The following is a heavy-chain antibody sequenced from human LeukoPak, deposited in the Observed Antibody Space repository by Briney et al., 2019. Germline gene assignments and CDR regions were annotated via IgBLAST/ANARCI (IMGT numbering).Heavy chain of an antibody. Sequence: PSETLSLTCTVSGGSISSYYWSWIRQPPGKGLEWIGSIHYSGSTNYNPSLKSRVTISVDTSKNQFSLKLSSVTAADTAVYYCARGYCSGGSCYSYYYYNYMDVWGKGTTVTVSS. CDR3: ARGYCSGGSCYSYYYYNYMDV. CDR2: IHYSGST. J-gene: IGHJ6*03. D-gene: IGHD2-15*01. V-gene: IGHV4-59*12. CDR1: GGSISSYY.